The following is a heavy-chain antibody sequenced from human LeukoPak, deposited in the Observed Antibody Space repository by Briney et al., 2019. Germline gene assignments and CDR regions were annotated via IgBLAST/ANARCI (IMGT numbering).Heavy chain of an antibody. J-gene: IGHJ4*02. CDR3: ARGVLTSRAFDY. V-gene: IGHV1-69*13. Sequence: SVKVSCKASGGTFSSYAISWVRQAPGQGREWMGGIIPIFGTANYAQKFQGRVTITADESTSTAYMELSSLRSEDTAVYYCARGVLTSRAFDYWGQGTLVTVSS. CDR2: IIPIFGTA. D-gene: IGHD2-8*01. CDR1: GGTFSSYA.